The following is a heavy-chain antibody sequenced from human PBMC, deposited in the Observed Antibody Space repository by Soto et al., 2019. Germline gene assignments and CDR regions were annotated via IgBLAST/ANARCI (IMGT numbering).Heavy chain of an antibody. D-gene: IGHD3-10*01. V-gene: IGHV4-59*01. Sequence: SETLSLTCTVSGGSISSYYWGWIRQPPGKGLEWIGYIYYSGSTNYNPSLKSRVTISVDTSKNQFSLKLSSVTAADTAVYYCARDLEYYYGSGSYSGMDVWGQGTTVTAPS. CDR1: GGSISSYY. CDR3: ARDLEYYYGSGSYSGMDV. CDR2: IYYSGST. J-gene: IGHJ6*02.